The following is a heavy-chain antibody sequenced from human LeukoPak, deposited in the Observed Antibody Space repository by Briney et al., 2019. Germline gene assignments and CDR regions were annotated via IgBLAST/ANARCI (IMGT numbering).Heavy chain of an antibody. J-gene: IGHJ4*02. CDR2: IYYSGST. Sequence: SQTLSLTCTVSGGSISCGGYYWRWIRQHPGKGLERIGDIYYSGSTYYNPSLNSRVTISVDTSKNQFSLKLSSVSAADAVAYYCARGGVVSFFNYWGQGTLVTVSS. D-gene: IGHD3-16*02. CDR3: ARGGVVSFFNY. CDR1: GGSISCGGYY. V-gene: IGHV4-31*03.